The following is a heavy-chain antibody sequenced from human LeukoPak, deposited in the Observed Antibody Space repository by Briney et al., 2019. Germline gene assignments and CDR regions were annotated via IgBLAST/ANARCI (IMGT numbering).Heavy chain of an antibody. CDR2: ISYDGSNK. CDR3: ARAVAGPWDYYYGMDV. J-gene: IGHJ6*02. CDR1: GFTFSSYA. V-gene: IGHV3-30-3*01. Sequence: PGRSLRLSCAASGFTFSSYAMHWVRQAPGKGLEWVAVISYDGSNKYYADSVKGRFTISRVNSKNTLYLQMNSLRAEDTAVYYCARAVAGPWDYYYGMDVWGQGTTVTVSS. D-gene: IGHD6-19*01.